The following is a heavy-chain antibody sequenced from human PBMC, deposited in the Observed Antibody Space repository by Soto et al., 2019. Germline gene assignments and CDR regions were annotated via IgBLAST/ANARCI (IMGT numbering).Heavy chain of an antibody. CDR1: GFTVSSNY. CDR3: ARDSTYYDSSGAGYYYYGMDV. Sequence: GGSLRLSCAASGFTVSSNYMSWVRQAPGKGLEWVSVIYSGGSTYYADSVKGRFTISRDNSKNTLYLQMNSLRAEDTAVYYCARDSTYYDSSGAGYYYYGMDVWGQGTTVTVSS. J-gene: IGHJ6*02. V-gene: IGHV3-53*01. CDR2: IYSGGST. D-gene: IGHD3-22*01.